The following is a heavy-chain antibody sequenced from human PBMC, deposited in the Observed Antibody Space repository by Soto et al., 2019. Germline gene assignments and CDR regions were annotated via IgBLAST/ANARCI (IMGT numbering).Heavy chain of an antibody. Sequence: SSETLSLTCTVSGDSLSTYYWSWIRQPAGERLEWIGRIHDTGRTNYNPSLKSRVTMSVDTSKNQFSLRVNSVTAADTAVYYCARESVSGTYRFDYWGQGILVTVSS. CDR1: GDSLSTYY. D-gene: IGHD3-16*02. V-gene: IGHV4-4*07. CDR2: IHDTGRT. CDR3: ARESVSGTYRFDY. J-gene: IGHJ4*02.